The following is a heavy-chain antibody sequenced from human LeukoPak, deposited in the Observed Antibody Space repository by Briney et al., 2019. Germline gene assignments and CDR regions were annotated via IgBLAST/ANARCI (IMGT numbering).Heavy chain of an antibody. J-gene: IGHJ4*02. V-gene: IGHV3-30*18. CDR3: AKSIRVIGTTALDY. Sequence: PGGSLRLSCAASGFTFRNYDMHWVRQAPGQGLEWVAVMSNDGTNEYYGDSVKGRFTISRDNSRNTLHLQMNSLRPDDTAVYYCAKSIRVIGTTALDYWGPGTLVTVSS. D-gene: IGHD1-20*01. CDR1: GFTFRNYD. CDR2: MSNDGTNE.